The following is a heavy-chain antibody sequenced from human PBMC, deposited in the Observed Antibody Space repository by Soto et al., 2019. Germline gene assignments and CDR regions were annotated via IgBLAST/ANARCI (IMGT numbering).Heavy chain of an antibody. CDR3: ARHDLNLHGKYGDY. V-gene: IGHV1-18*01. Sequence: VSSVKVSCKASGYSFTTHDITWLRPAPGKGLEWVGGISTDRGDTIYPQNLQGRVTMTTDSSTSTVDMELKSLRSDATAVYYCARHDLNLHGKYGDYWCQRARLTVS. CDR2: ISTDRGDT. J-gene: IGHJ4*02. CDR1: GYSFTTHD. D-gene: IGHD1-1*01.